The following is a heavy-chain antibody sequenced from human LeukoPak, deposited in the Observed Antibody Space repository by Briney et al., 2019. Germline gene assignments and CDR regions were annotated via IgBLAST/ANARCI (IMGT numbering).Heavy chain of an antibody. CDR1: GGSISSYY. Sequence: SETLSLTCTVSGGSISSYYWNWIRQPAGKGLEWIGRIYTSGSTNYNPSLKSRVTISVDTSKNQFSLKLSSVTAADTAVYYCARGPPPYYYYYMDVWGKGTTVTVSS. V-gene: IGHV4-4*07. J-gene: IGHJ6*03. CDR2: IYTSGST. CDR3: ARGPPPYYYYYMDV.